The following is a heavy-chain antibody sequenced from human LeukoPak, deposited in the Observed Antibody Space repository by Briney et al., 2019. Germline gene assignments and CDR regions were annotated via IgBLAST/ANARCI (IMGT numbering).Heavy chain of an antibody. CDR1: GFTVSTNY. CDR2: IYSGGSP. V-gene: IGHV3-53*01. CDR3: ARKLGTVDDY. Sequence: GGSRRLSCAASGFTVSTNYMSWVRQSPGKGLEWVSVIYSGGSPYYADSVKGRFTISRDNSKNTLYLQMNSLRVEDTAMYYCARKLGTVDDYWGQGTLVTVSS. D-gene: IGHD7-27*01. J-gene: IGHJ4*02.